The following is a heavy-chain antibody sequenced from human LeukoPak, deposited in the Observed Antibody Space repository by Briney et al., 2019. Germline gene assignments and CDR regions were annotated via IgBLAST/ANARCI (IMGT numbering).Heavy chain of an antibody. CDR3: AKSNGYGLIDI. J-gene: IGHJ3*02. Sequence: SETLSLTCTVSGDSINSFYYWGWIRQPPGKGLEWLGTIYYSGRTRYSPSLKSRVTISVDTSKNQFSLKLTSVTAADTAVYYCAKSNGYGLIDIWGQGTMVTVSS. V-gene: IGHV4-39*07. CDR1: GDSINSFYY. CDR2: IYYSGRT. D-gene: IGHD3-22*01.